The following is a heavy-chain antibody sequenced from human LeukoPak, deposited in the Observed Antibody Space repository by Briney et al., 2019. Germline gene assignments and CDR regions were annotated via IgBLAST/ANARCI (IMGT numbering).Heavy chain of an antibody. V-gene: IGHV3-30-3*01. CDR2: ISYDGSNK. Sequence: GGSLRLSCAASGFTFSSYAMHWVRQAPGKGLEWVAVISYDGSNKYYADSVKGRFTISRDNSKNMLYLQMNSLRAEDTAVYYCARESYYGSGSLDYWGQGALVTVSS. J-gene: IGHJ4*02. CDR3: ARESYYGSGSLDY. CDR1: GFTFSSYA. D-gene: IGHD3-10*01.